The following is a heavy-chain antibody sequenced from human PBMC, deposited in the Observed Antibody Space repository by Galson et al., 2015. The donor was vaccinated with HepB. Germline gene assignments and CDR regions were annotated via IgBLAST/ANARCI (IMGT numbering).Heavy chain of an antibody. CDR3: ARPYSAAAGTGYNWFDP. Sequence: SVKVSCKASGYTFTGYYMHWVRQAPGQGLEWMGRINPNSGGTNYAQKFQGRVTMTRDTSISTAYMELSRLRSDDTAVYYCARPYSAAAGTGYNWFDPWGQGTLVTVSS. CDR2: INPNSGGT. V-gene: IGHV1-2*06. D-gene: IGHD6-13*01. J-gene: IGHJ5*02. CDR1: GYTFTGYY.